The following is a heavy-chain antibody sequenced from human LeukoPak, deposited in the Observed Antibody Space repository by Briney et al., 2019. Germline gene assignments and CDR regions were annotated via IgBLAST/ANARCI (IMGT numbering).Heavy chain of an antibody. CDR2: IWYDASNK. V-gene: IGHV3-33*01. D-gene: IGHD6-13*01. CDR3: VRGVGVSRFNYFDP. CDR1: GFTFSSFG. Sequence: GGSPRLSCAASGFTFSSFGMHWVRQAPGKGLEWVAVIWYDASNKYYADSVKGRFTISRDNSKNTLFLQMNSLRDDDTAVYYCVRGVGVSRFNYFDPWGQGTLVIVSS. J-gene: IGHJ5*02.